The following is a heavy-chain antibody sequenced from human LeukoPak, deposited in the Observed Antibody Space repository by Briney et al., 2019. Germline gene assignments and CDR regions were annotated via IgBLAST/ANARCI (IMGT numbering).Heavy chain of an antibody. D-gene: IGHD1-26*01. CDR3: ARDSLGAVDY. V-gene: IGHV4-31*03. CDR1: GGSISSGGYY. J-gene: IGHJ4*02. Sequence: SQTLSLTCTVSGGSISSGGYYWSWIRQHPGKGLEWIGYIYYSGSTYYNPSLKSRVTISVDTSKNQFSLKLSSVTAADTAVYYCARDSLGAVDYWGQGTLVTVSS. CDR2: IYYSGST.